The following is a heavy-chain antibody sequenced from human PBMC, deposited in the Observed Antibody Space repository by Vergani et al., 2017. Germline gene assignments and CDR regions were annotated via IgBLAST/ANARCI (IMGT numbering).Heavy chain of an antibody. J-gene: IGHJ3*02. CDR2: INWNSDSI. V-gene: IGHV3-9*01. Sequence: EVQLVESGGGLVQPGRSLRLSCAASGFTFDDYAMHWVRQAPGKGLEWVSGINWNSDSIAYADSVKGRFTISRDNAKNSLYLQMNSLRAEDTALYYCAKDRRLVRESGAFDIWGQGTMVTVSS. CDR3: AKDRRLVRESGAFDI. D-gene: IGHD6-6*01. CDR1: GFTFDDYA.